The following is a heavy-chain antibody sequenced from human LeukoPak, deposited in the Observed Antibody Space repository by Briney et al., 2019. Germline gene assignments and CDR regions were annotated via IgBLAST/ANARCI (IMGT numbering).Heavy chain of an antibody. V-gene: IGHV3-21*01. J-gene: IGHJ6*02. D-gene: IGHD3-10*01. CDR2: ISSTSSYI. CDR3: ARALWSGPVYYGMDV. CDR1: GFTFSNYN. Sequence: NSGGSLRLSCAASGFTFSNYNFYWVRQAPGKGLEWVPSISSTSSYIYYADSMKGRFTISRDNAKNSLYLQMNSLRAEDTAVYYCARALWSGPVYYGMDVWGQGTTVTVSS.